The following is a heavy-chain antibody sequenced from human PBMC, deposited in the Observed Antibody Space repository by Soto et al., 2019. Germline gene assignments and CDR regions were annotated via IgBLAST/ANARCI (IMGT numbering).Heavy chain of an antibody. Sequence: QVQLVESGGGVVQPGRSLRLSCAASGFTFSNFGMHWVRQAPGKGLEWVAVIWYDGSNKYYADSVKGRFTISRDNSKNTLFLQMNSLRAEDTAVYYCAREERDGALLFDIWGQGTMVTVSS. CDR2: IWYDGSNK. CDR1: GFTFSNFG. CDR3: AREERDGALLFDI. V-gene: IGHV3-33*01. D-gene: IGHD1-1*01. J-gene: IGHJ3*02.